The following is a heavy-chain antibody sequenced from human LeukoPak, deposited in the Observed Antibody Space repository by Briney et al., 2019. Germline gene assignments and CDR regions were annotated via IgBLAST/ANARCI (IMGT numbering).Heavy chain of an antibody. CDR2: IYPGDSDT. D-gene: IGHD6-13*01. V-gene: IGHV5-51*01. CDR1: GYSFTSYW. CDR3: ASPGGSSWSSFDY. J-gene: IGHJ4*02. Sequence: GESLKISCKGSGYSFTSYWIGWVRQMPGKGLGWMGIIYPGDSDTRYSPSFQGQVTISADKSIGTAYLQWSSLKASDTAMYYCASPGGSSWSSFDYWGQGTLVTVSS.